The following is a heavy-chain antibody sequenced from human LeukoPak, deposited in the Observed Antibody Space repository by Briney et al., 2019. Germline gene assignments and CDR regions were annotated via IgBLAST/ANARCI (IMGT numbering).Heavy chain of an antibody. CDR1: GGSFSGFY. Sequence: SETLSLTCAVYGGSFSGFYWSWVRQPPGKGLEWIGEINHSGGTNYNPSLKSRVTISVDTSKYQFSLKLTSVTAADTAMYYCARDLSSSYFDYWGQGTLVTVSS. D-gene: IGHD6-6*01. CDR3: ARDLSSSYFDY. J-gene: IGHJ4*02. CDR2: INHSGGT. V-gene: IGHV4-34*01.